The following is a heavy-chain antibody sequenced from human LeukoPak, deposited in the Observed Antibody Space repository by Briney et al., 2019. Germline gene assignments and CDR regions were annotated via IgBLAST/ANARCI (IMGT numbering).Heavy chain of an antibody. CDR3: ARDWEWEPTKLWDAFDI. J-gene: IGHJ3*02. V-gene: IGHV3-23*01. D-gene: IGHD1-26*01. CDR2: ISGSGGST. Sequence: PGGSLRLSCAASGFTFSSYAMSWVRQAPGKGLEWVSAISGSGGSTYYADSVKGRFTISRDNSKNTLYLQMNSLRAEDTAVYYCARDWEWEPTKLWDAFDIWGQGTMVTVSS. CDR1: GFTFSSYA.